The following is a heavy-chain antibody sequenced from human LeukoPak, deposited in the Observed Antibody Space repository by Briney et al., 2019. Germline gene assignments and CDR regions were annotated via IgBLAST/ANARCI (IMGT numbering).Heavy chain of an antibody. Sequence: SETLSLTCAVYGGSFSGYYWSWIRQPPGKGLEWIGEINHSGSTNYNPSLKSRVTISVDTSKNQFSLKLSSVTAADTAVYYCARGSAGYGYWGQGTLVTVSS. J-gene: IGHJ4*02. D-gene: IGHD5-18*01. V-gene: IGHV4-34*01. CDR2: INHSGST. CDR1: GGSFSGYY. CDR3: ARGSAGYGY.